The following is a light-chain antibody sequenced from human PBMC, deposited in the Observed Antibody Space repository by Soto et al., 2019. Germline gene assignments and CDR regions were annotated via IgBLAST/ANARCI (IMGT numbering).Light chain of an antibody. CDR2: DVT. V-gene: IGLV2-8*01. J-gene: IGLJ2*01. CDR1: SSDIGGYNS. CDR3: SSYTSSTTPL. Sequence: QSVLTQSPSASGSPGQSVTISCTGTSSDIGGYNSVSWYQQHPGKAPKVIIYDVTKRPSGVPDRFSGSKSGNTASLTVSALQAEDEADYYCSSYTSSTTPLFGGGTKLTVL.